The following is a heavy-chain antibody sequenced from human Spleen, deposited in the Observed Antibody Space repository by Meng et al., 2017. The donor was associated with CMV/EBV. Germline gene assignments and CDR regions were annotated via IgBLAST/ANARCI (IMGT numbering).Heavy chain of an antibody. V-gene: IGHV3-23*01. CDR3: AKAFTLSGGWFYDAFDV. CDR1: GFTVSTYA. D-gene: IGHD2-15*01. CDR2: ASGASGGGRT. Sequence: GESLKISCAASGFTVSTYAMNWVRQAPGKGLEWVATASGASGGGRTYYTDSVKGRFSISRDNSQNTLDLQMDSLRVEDTAIYYCAKAFTLSGGWFYDAFDVWGQGTMVTVSS. J-gene: IGHJ3*01.